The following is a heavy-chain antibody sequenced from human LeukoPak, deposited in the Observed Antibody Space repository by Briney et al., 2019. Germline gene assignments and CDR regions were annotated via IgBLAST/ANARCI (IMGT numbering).Heavy chain of an antibody. V-gene: IGHV3-30*18. J-gene: IGHJ6*02. D-gene: IGHD3-10*01. CDR1: GFTFSSYG. CDR3: AKGGNDYYYGMDV. CDR2: ISYDGSNK. Sequence: PGGSLRLSCAASGFTFSSYGMHWVRQAPGKGLEWVAVISYDGSNKYYGDSVKGRFTISRDNSKNTLYLQMNSLRAEDTAVYYCAKGGNDYYYGMDVWAKGPRSPSP.